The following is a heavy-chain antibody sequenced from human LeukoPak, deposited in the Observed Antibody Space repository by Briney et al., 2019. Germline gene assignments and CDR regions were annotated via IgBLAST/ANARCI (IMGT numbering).Heavy chain of an antibody. D-gene: IGHD1-26*01. CDR2: IYYSGST. Sequence: SETLSLTCTVSGGSISSSSYYWGWIRQPPGKGLEWIGSIYYSGSTYYNPSLKSRVTISVDTSKNQFSLKLSSVTAADTAVYYCARVERGDQIAFDYWGQGTLVTVSS. V-gene: IGHV4-39*07. CDR3: ARVERGDQIAFDY. CDR1: GGSISSSSYY. J-gene: IGHJ4*02.